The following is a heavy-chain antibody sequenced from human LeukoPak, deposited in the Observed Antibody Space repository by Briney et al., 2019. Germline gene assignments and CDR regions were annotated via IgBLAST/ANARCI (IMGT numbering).Heavy chain of an antibody. D-gene: IGHD2-2*02. CDR2: IAYDGSNK. J-gene: IGHJ4*02. Sequence: VEVIAYDGSNKYYADSVKGRFTISRDNSKNTLYLQMNSLRAEDTAVYYCAKPATAIRGGDYWGQGTLVTVSS. V-gene: IGHV3-30*18. CDR3: AKPATAIRGGDY.